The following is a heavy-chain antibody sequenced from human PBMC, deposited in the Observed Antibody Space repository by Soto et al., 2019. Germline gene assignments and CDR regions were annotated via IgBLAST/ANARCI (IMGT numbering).Heavy chain of an antibody. CDR3: ATNRDYGILNY. Sequence: QLQLQESGSGLVKPSQTLSLSCTVSGGSISSGDFSWSWVRQPPGRGLEWIGYIYHRGSTFYSPSLRSRVTISIDRSTNQCSLRLSSVTAADTAVYYCATNRDYGILNYWGQGTLVTVSS. CDR2: IYHRGST. D-gene: IGHD4-17*01. CDR1: GGSISSGDFS. V-gene: IGHV4-30-2*01. J-gene: IGHJ4*01.